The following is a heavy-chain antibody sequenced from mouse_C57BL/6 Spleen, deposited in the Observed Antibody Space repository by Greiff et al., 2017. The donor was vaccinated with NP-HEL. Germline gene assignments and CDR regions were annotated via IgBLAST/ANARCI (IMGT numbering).Heavy chain of an antibody. Sequence: QVQLQQPGTELVKPGASVKLSCKASGYTFTSYWMHWVKQRPGQGLEWIGNINPSNGGTNYNEKFKSKATLTVDKSSSTAYMQLRSLTSEDSAVYYSANTIVTPLYAMDYWGQGTSVTVSS. CDR2: INPSNGGT. CDR3: ANTIVTPLYAMDY. D-gene: IGHD2-12*01. V-gene: IGHV1-53*01. J-gene: IGHJ4*01. CDR1: GYTFTSYW.